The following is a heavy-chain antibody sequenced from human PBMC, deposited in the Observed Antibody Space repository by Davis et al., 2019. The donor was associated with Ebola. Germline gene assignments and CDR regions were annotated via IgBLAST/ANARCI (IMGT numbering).Heavy chain of an antibody. V-gene: IGHV1-2*06. CDR1: GYTFTAYF. J-gene: IGHJ5*02. Sequence: AASVKVSCKASGYTFTAYFIHWVRQAPGQGLEWMGRINPKSGATKYPQKFQGRVTMTSDSSINTAYMELGSLTSDDSAVYFCARDGQQQLLVGTWFDPWGQGTLVTVSS. CDR3: ARDGQQQLLVGTWFDP. D-gene: IGHD6-13*01. CDR2: INPKSGAT.